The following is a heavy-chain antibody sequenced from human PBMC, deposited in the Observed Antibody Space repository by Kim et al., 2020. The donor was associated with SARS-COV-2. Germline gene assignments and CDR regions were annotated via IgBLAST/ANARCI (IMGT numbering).Heavy chain of an antibody. D-gene: IGHD4-17*01. J-gene: IGHJ6*02. V-gene: IGHV4-39*02. Sequence: SETLSLTCTVSGGSISSSSYYWGWIRQPPGKGLEWIGSIYYSGSTYYNPSLKSRVTISVDTSKNQFSLKLSSVTAADTAVYYCAKDYGDYSYYYYYYGMDVWGQGTTVTVSS. CDR3: AKDYGDYSYYYYYYGMDV. CDR1: GGSISSSSYY. CDR2: IYYSGST.